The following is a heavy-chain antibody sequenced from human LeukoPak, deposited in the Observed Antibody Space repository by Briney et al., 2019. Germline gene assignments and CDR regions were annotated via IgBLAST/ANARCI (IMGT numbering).Heavy chain of an antibody. D-gene: IGHD2-21*02. Sequence: GALRLSCAASGFTFSDYYMSWIRQAPGKGLEWVSYISSSSSYTNYADSVKGRFTISRDNSKNTVYLQMNSLRAEDTAVYYCARVSPEIVVVTGTGAPDYWGQGTLVTVSS. J-gene: IGHJ4*02. V-gene: IGHV3-11*06. CDR3: ARVSPEIVVVTGTGAPDY. CDR2: ISSSSSYT. CDR1: GFTFSDYY.